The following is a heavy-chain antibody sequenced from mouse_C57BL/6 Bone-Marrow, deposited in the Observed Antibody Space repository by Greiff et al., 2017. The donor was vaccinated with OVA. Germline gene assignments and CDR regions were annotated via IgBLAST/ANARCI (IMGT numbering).Heavy chain of an antibody. Sequence: EVKVVESGGDLVKPGGSLKLSCAASGFTFSSYGMSWVRQTPDKRLEWVATISSGGSYTYYPDSVKGRFTISRDNAKNTLYLQMSSLKSEDTAMYYCARPDYYGSSYPWFAYWGQGTLVTVSA. V-gene: IGHV5-6*01. CDR1: GFTFSSYG. D-gene: IGHD1-1*01. J-gene: IGHJ3*01. CDR3: ARPDYYGSSYPWFAY. CDR2: ISSGGSYT.